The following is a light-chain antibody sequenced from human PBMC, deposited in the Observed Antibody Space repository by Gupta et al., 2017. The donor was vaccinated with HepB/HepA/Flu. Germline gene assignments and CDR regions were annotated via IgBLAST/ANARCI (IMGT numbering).Light chain of an antibody. CDR2: STS. J-gene: IGKJ4*01. CDR3: QQSDSTLFT. Sequence: DIQMTQSPSSLSASVGDRVTITCRASQSISTYLNWYQQRPGKAPKLLIYSTSTLQSGVPSRFSSRGSGTDFTLTISSLQPEDFATYYCQQSDSTLFTFGGGTKLEIK. V-gene: IGKV1-39*01. CDR1: QSISTY.